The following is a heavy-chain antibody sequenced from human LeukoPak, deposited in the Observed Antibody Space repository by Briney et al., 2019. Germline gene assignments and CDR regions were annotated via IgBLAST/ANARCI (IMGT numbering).Heavy chain of an antibody. V-gene: IGHV3-7*03. D-gene: IGHD3-16*01. CDR3: ARGGGLDV. J-gene: IGHJ6*02. CDR1: GFTFSNRW. Sequence: GGSLRLSCAASGFTFSNRWMNWARQAPGKGLEWVASINHNGNVNYYVDSVKGRFTISRDNAKNSLYLQMSNLRAEDTAVYFCARGGGLDVWGQGATVTVSS. CDR2: INHNGNVN.